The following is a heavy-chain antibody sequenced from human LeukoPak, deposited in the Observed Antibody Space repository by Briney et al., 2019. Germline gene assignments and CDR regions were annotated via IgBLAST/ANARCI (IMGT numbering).Heavy chain of an antibody. CDR1: EFTFSDYY. Sequence: GGSLRLSCAASEFTFSDYYMSWIRQAPGKGLAWVSYISSTASTKYYADSVKGRFTISRDNAKNSLYLQMNSLRAEDTAVYYCAELGITMIGGVWGKGTTVTISS. J-gene: IGHJ6*04. V-gene: IGHV3-11*04. D-gene: IGHD3-10*02. CDR2: ISSTASTK. CDR3: AELGITMIGGV.